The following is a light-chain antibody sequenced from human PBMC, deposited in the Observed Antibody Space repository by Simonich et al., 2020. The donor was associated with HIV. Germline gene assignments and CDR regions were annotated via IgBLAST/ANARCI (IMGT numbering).Light chain of an antibody. CDR3: QSADSSGTYVL. CDR2: QDS. CDR1: ALPKQY. Sequence: SYELTQPPSVSVSPGQTARITCSGDALPKQYAYWYQQKPGQAPVVVIYQDSERPSGIPERFSGSSSGTTVTLTISGVQAEDEADYYCQSADSSGTYVLFGGGTKLTVL. J-gene: IGLJ2*01. V-gene: IGLV3-25*03.